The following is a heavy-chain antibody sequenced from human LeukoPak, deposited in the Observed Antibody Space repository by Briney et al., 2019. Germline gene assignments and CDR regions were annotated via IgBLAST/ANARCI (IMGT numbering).Heavy chain of an antibody. CDR1: GITFSSYE. J-gene: IGHJ6*03. Sequence: PGGSLRLSCAASGITFSSYEMNWVRQAPGKGLEWVSYISSSSSTIYYADSVKGRFTISRDNAKNSLYLQMDSLRAEDTAVYYCAREPDYYYYYYMDVWGKGTTVTVSS. V-gene: IGHV3-48*01. CDR3: AREPDYYYYYYMDV. CDR2: ISSSSSTI.